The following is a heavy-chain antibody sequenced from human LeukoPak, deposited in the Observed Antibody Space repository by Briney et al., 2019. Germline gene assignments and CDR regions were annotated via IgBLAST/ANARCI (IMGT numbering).Heavy chain of an antibody. D-gene: IGHD3-22*01. CDR2: INHSGST. Sequence: SETLSLTCAVYGGSFNNYYWSWIRQPPGKGLEWIGEINHSGSTNYNPSLKSRLTISVDTPKNQSSLKLSSVTAADTAVYYCARGTYYFDTSAHETDGYWGQGTLVTVSS. V-gene: IGHV4-34*01. CDR1: GGSFNNYY. J-gene: IGHJ4*02. CDR3: ARGTYYFDTSAHETDGY.